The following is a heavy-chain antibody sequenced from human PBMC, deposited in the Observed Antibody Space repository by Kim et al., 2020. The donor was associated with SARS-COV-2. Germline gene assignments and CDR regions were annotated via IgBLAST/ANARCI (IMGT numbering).Heavy chain of an antibody. CDR3: VRGNSRDRSGY. CDR2: IITMLGTA. V-gene: IGHV1-69*05. J-gene: IGHJ4*01. Sequence: SVKVSCKASGDTFRKYGISWVRQAPGQGLEWMGWIITMLGTANYAQKFQGRVTMTTDESTSTAYMELRSLSSDDTAVYYCVRGNSRDRSGYWG. CDR1: GDTFRKYG. D-gene: IGHD6-13*01.